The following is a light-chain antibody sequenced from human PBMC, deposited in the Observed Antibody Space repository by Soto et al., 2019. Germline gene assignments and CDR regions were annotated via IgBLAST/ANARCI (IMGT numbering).Light chain of an antibody. CDR1: QSVSSN. CDR2: GAS. Sequence: EIVMTKSPATLSLSKGERATLSCRAGQSVSSNLAWYQQKPGQAPRLLIYGASTRATGIPARFSGSGSGTEFTLTISSLQAEDFAGYYCQQYNNWPLTFGGGSKVDIK. V-gene: IGKV3-15*01. J-gene: IGKJ4*01. CDR3: QQYNNWPLT.